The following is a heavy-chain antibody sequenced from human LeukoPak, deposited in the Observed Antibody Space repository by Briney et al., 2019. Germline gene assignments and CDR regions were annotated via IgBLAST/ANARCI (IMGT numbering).Heavy chain of an antibody. J-gene: IGHJ4*02. CDR1: GFTLSSYW. D-gene: IGHD6-19*01. V-gene: IGHV3-74*01. CDR3: ARELRWFTTIAVAGMGGY. CDR2: INIDGSTT. Sequence: PGGSLRLSCAASGFTLSSYWMHWVRQAPGKGLVWVSRINIDGSTTSYADSVKGRFTISRDNAKSTLYLQMNSLRAEDTAVYYCARELRWFTTIAVAGMGGYWGQGTLVTVSS.